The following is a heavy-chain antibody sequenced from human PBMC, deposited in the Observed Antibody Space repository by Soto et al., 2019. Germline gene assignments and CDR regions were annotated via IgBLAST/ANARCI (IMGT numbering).Heavy chain of an antibody. CDR2: ISAYNGNT. Sequence: ASVKVSCKXSGYTFTSYGISWVRQAPGQGLEWMGWISAYNGNTNYAQKLQGRVTMTTDTSTSTAYMELRSLRSDDTAVYYCARDFDYYDSSGYYYVDDYWGQGTLVTVSS. V-gene: IGHV1-18*01. J-gene: IGHJ4*02. CDR1: GYTFTSYG. D-gene: IGHD3-22*01. CDR3: ARDFDYYDSSGYYYVDDY.